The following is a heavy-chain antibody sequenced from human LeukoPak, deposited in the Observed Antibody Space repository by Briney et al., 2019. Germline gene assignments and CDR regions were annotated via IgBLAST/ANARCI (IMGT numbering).Heavy chain of an antibody. CDR3: AKDLRGYYDLEAFFDY. V-gene: IGHV3-23*01. J-gene: IGHJ4*02. CDR2: LSGSGGNT. CDR1: GFTFSRYA. Sequence: GGSLRLSCAASGFTFSRYAMSWVRQAPGKGLEWVSGLSGSGGNTYYADSVKGRFTIPRDNSKNTLYLQMNSLRAEDTAIYYCAKDLRGYYDLEAFFDYWGQGILVTVSS. D-gene: IGHD2-15*01.